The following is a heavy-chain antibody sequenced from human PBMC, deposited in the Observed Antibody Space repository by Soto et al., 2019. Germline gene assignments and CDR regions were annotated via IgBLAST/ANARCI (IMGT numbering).Heavy chain of an antibody. CDR1: GGSFSGYY. V-gene: IGHV4-34*02. Sequence: QVQLQEWGAGLLKPSETLSLTCAVYGGSFSGYYWSWIRQPPGKGLEWIGEINHSGSTNYNPSLKSRITMSVDTSKNQFSPKLNSVTAADTAVYYCARLRWEQPWVFDYWGQGTLVTVSS. J-gene: IGHJ4*02. CDR3: ARLRWEQPWVFDY. D-gene: IGHD1-26*01. CDR2: INHSGST.